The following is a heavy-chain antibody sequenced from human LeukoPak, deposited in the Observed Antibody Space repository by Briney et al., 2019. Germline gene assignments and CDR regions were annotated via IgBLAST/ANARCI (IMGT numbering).Heavy chain of an antibody. CDR3: AKVFMPYSNPRDNWFDP. Sequence: PGGSLRVSCAASGFTFSSYGMHWVRQAPGKGLEWVAVISYDGSNKYYADSVKGRFTISRDNSKNTLYLQMNSLRAEDTAVYYCAKVFMPYSNPRDNWFDPWGQGTPVTVSS. V-gene: IGHV3-30*18. D-gene: IGHD4-11*01. CDR2: ISYDGSNK. CDR1: GFTFSSYG. J-gene: IGHJ5*02.